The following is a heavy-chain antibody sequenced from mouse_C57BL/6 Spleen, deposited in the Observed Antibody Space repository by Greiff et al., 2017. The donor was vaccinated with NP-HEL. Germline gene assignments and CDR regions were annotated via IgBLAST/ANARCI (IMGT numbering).Heavy chain of an antibody. J-gene: IGHJ2*01. V-gene: IGHV1-80*01. CDR2: IYPGDGDT. CDR1: GYAFSSYW. Sequence: QVQLQQSGAELVKPGASVKISCKASGYAFSSYWMNWVKQRPGKGLEWIGQIYPGDGDTNYNGKFKGKATLTADKSSSTAYMQLSSLTSEDSAVYFCARSRTTVDFDYWGQGTTLTVSS. CDR3: ARSRTTVDFDY. D-gene: IGHD1-1*01.